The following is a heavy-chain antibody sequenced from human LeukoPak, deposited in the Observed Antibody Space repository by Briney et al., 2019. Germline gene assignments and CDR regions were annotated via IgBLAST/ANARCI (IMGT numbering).Heavy chain of an antibody. V-gene: IGHV1-46*01. Sequence: AASVKDSSMAPVYTFTGYHMYWVRQAPGQGLEWMGIINPSGGSTSYAQKFQGRVTMTRDTSTSAVYMELSSLRSEDTAVYYCARSSSREVYWGQGPLVTVSS. D-gene: IGHD6-13*01. CDR3: ARSSSREVY. CDR2: INPSGGST. CDR1: VYTFTGYH. J-gene: IGHJ1*01.